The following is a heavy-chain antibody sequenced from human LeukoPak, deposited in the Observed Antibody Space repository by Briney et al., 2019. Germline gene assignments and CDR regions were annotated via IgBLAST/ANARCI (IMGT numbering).Heavy chain of an antibody. J-gene: IGHJ4*02. D-gene: IGHD6-19*01. Sequence: GGSLRLSCAASGFTFSSYWMSWVRQAPGKGLEWVANIKQDGSEKYYVDSVKGRFTISRDNAKNSLYLQMNSLRAEDTGVYYCARDASSGWPAPYFDYWGQGTLVTVSS. CDR1: GFTFSSYW. CDR3: ARDASSGWPAPYFDY. V-gene: IGHV3-7*01. CDR2: IKQDGSEK.